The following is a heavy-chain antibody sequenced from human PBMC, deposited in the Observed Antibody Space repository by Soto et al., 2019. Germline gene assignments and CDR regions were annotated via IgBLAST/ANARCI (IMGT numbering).Heavy chain of an antibody. CDR3: ARDTKTGTLLYYYYYGMDV. Sequence: EVQLVESGGGLVQPGGSLRLSCAASGFTFSSYWMSWVRQAPGKGLEWVANIKQDGSEKYYVDSVKGRFTISRDNAKNSLYLKMNSLRAEDTAVYYCARDTKTGTLLYYYYYGMDVWGQGTTVTVSS. D-gene: IGHD1-1*01. CDR1: GFTFSSYW. J-gene: IGHJ6*02. CDR2: IKQDGSEK. V-gene: IGHV3-7*03.